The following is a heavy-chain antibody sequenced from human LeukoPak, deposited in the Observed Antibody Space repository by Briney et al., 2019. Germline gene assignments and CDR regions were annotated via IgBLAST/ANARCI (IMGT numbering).Heavy chain of an antibody. V-gene: IGHV4-59*01. CDR2: IYYSGST. Sequence: SETLSLTCTVSGGSISSYYWSWIRQPPGKGLEWIGYIYYSGSTNYNPSLKSRVTISVDTSKNQFSLKLSSVTAADTAVYYCARFPVVRNWFDHWGQGTLLTVSS. J-gene: IGHJ5*02. CDR1: GGSISSYY. D-gene: IGHD2-2*01. CDR3: ARFPVVRNWFDH.